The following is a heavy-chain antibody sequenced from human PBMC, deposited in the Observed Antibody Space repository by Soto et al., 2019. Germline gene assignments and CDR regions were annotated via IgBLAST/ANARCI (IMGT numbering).Heavy chain of an antibody. J-gene: IGHJ6*02. V-gene: IGHV3-23*01. D-gene: IGHD6-19*01. CDR2: IRGSGGST. Sequence: EVQLLESGGGLVQPGGSLRLSCAASGFTFSSYAMSWVRQAPGKGLEWVSAIRGSGGSTYYADSVKGRFTISRDNSKNTLYLQMNSLRAEDTAVYYCAKDRGSGSSGWYFKTSANYYYGMDVWGQGTTVTVSS. CDR3: AKDRGSGSSGWYFKTSANYYYGMDV. CDR1: GFTFSSYA.